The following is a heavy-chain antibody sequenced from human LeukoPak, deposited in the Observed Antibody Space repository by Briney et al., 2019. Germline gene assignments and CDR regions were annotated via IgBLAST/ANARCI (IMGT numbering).Heavy chain of an antibody. Sequence: SETLSLTCAVYGGSFSGYYWSWIRQPPGKGLEWIGEINHSGSTNYNPSLKSRVTISVDTSKNQFSLKLSSVTAADTAVYYCARGSSGYSSGWYRQYYFDYWGQGTLVTVSS. V-gene: IGHV4-34*01. CDR1: GGSFSGYY. D-gene: IGHD6-19*01. CDR3: ARGSSGYSSGWYRQYYFDY. CDR2: INHSGST. J-gene: IGHJ4*02.